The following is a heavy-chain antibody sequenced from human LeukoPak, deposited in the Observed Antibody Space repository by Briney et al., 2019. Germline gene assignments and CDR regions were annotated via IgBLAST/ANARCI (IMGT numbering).Heavy chain of an antibody. CDR1: GFTFSSYA. CDR2: ISRNGGST. V-gene: IGHV3-64D*09. CDR3: VKGGAVADTKYYFDY. D-gene: IGHD6-19*01. Sequence: GSLTLASSASGFTFSSYAMHWVRQAQGKGLEYVSAISRNGGSTYYAASVKGRFTISRDNSTNTLYLHMSSPRAEDTAVYYCVKGGAVADTKYYFDYWGQGALVADSS. J-gene: IGHJ4*02.